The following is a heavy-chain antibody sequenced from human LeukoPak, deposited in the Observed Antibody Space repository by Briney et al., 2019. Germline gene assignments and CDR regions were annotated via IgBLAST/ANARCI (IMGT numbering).Heavy chain of an antibody. CDR1: GFTFNTYT. CDR3: AREGYVWGSHRQYYFDY. CDR2: ITASSTAI. V-gene: IGHV3-21*01. J-gene: IGHJ4*02. Sequence: GGSLRLSCAASGFTFNTYTMNWVRQAPGKGLEWVSSITASSTAIYSADSVKGRFTISRDNAKNFLYLQMNSLRAEDTAVYYCAREGYVWGSHRQYYFDYWGQGTLVTVSS. D-gene: IGHD3-16*02.